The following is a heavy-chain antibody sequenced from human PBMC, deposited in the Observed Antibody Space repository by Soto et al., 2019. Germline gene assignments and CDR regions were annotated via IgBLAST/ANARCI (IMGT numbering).Heavy chain of an antibody. D-gene: IGHD3-22*01. CDR1: GYTFTSYA. V-gene: IGHV1-3*01. Sequence: ASVKVSCKASGYTFTSYAMHWVRQAPGQRLEWMGWINAGNGNTKYSQKFQGRVTITRDTSASTAYMELSSLRSEDTAVYYCARDDDSSGFHVGYFDYWGQGTLVTVXS. CDR3: ARDDDSSGFHVGYFDY. J-gene: IGHJ4*02. CDR2: INAGNGNT.